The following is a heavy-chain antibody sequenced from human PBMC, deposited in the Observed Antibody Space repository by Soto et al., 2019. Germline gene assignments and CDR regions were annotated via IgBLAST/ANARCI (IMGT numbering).Heavy chain of an antibody. J-gene: IGHJ6*02. D-gene: IGHD3-22*01. CDR1: GFTFSSYS. Sequence: GGSLILSYAASGFTFSSYSMNWVRQAPGKGLEWVSSISSSSSYIYYADSVKGRFTISRDNAKNSLYLQMNSLRAEDTAVYYCARDRYYYDSSGYYFGQYYYYYYGMDVWGQGTTVTVSS. V-gene: IGHV3-21*01. CDR3: ARDRYYYDSSGYYFGQYYYYYYGMDV. CDR2: ISSSSSYI.